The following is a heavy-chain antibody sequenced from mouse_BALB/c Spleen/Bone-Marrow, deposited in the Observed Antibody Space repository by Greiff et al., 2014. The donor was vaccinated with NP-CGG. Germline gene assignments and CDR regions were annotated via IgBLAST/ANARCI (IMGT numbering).Heavy chain of an antibody. CDR3: ARDSDWFAY. Sequence: EVQVVESGGGLVQPGGSLRLSCATSGFTFTDNYMSWVRQPPGKALEWLGFIRNKANGYTTEYSASVKGRFTISRDNSQSTLYLQMNTLRAEDSATYYCARDSDWFAYWGQGTLVTVSA. J-gene: IGHJ3*01. CDR1: GFTFTDNY. V-gene: IGHV7-3*02. CDR2: IRNKANGYTT.